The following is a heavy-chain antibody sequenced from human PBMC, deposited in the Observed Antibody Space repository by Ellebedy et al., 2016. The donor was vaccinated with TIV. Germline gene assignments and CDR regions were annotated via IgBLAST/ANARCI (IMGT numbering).Heavy chain of an antibody. D-gene: IGHD2-15*01. CDR2: VKSKTDGGTT. CDR1: GFTFSNAR. CDR3: ATGEDLDAFDI. Sequence: GESLKISXAASGFTFSNARMLTVCQAPRKGLVWVGRVKSKTDGGTTDYVASVRGRFTISRDDSKNTLDLQMNSLKTEDTAVYYCATGEDLDAFDIWGHGTTVTVSS. V-gene: IGHV3-15*01. J-gene: IGHJ3*02.